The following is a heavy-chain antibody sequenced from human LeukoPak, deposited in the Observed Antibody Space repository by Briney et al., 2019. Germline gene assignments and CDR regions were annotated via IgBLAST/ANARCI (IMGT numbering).Heavy chain of an antibody. V-gene: IGHV4-30-4*08. Sequence: PSETLSLTCTVSGGSISSGDYYWSWIRQPPGKALEWIGYIYYSGNTYYNPSLKSRVTISVDTSKNQFSLKLSSVTAADTAVYYCARDDTAMVPGYFDYWGQGTLVTVSS. CDR1: GGSISSGDYY. CDR3: ARDDTAMVPGYFDY. D-gene: IGHD5-18*01. J-gene: IGHJ4*02. CDR2: IYYSGNT.